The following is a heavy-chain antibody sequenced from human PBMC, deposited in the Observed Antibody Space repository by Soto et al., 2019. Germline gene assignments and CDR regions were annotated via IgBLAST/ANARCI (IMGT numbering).Heavy chain of an antibody. CDR3: AKESGWFGELPPTEFDY. D-gene: IGHD3-10*01. V-gene: IGHV4-34*01. J-gene: IGHJ4*02. Sequence: SETLSLTCAVYGGSFSGYYWSWIRQPPGKGLEWIGEINHSGSTNYNPSLKSRVTISVDTSKNQFSLKLSSVTAEDTAVYYCAKESGWFGELPPTEFDYWGQGTLVTVSS. CDR2: INHSGST. CDR1: GGSFSGYY.